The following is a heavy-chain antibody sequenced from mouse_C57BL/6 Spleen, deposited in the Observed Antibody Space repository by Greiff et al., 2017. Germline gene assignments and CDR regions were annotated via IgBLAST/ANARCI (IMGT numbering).Heavy chain of an antibody. Sequence: QVQLQQSGPELVKPGASVKISCKASGYAFSSSWMNWVKQRPGKGLEWIGRIYPGDGDTNYNGKFKGKATLTVDKSSSTAYMQLSSLTAEDSAVYFCARTYRGAMDYWGQGTSVTVSS. V-gene: IGHV1-82*01. D-gene: IGHD5-1*01. CDR1: GYAFSSSW. CDR2: IYPGDGDT. CDR3: ARTYRGAMDY. J-gene: IGHJ4*01.